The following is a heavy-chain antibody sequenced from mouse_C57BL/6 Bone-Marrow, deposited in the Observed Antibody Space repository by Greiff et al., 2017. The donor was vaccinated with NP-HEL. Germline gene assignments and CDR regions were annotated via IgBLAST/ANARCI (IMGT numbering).Heavy chain of an antibody. CDR1: GFTFSDYY. J-gene: IGHJ2*01. V-gene: IGHV5-12*01. Sequence: EVMLVESGGGLVQPGGSLKLSCAASGFTFSDYYMYWVRQTPEKRLEWVAYISNGGGSTYYPDTVKGRFTISRDNAKNTLYLQMSRLKSEDTAMYYCAGHYYGSSLYFDYWGQGTTLTVSS. CDR2: ISNGGGST. D-gene: IGHD1-1*01. CDR3: AGHYYGSSLYFDY.